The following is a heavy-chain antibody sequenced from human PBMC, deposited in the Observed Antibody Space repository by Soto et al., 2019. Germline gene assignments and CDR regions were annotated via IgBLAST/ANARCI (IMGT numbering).Heavy chain of an antibody. V-gene: IGHV1-69*02. D-gene: IGHD1-26*01. J-gene: IGHJ4*02. Sequence: SVKVSCKTSGCTFSIYTSSWVRQAPGQGLEWMGRIIPILGIANYAQKFQGRVTITADKSTSTAYMELSSLRSEDTAVYYCARGLMAYSGSRFDYWGQGTLVTVSS. CDR2: IIPILGIA. CDR3: ARGLMAYSGSRFDY. CDR1: GCTFSIYT.